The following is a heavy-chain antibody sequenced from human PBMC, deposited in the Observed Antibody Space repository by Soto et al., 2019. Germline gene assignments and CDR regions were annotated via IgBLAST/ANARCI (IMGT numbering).Heavy chain of an antibody. V-gene: IGHV3-21*01. CDR3: ARADTAMFFGPRWFDP. CDR2: ISSSSSYI. D-gene: IGHD5-18*01. Sequence: GGSLRLSCAASGFTFSSYSMNWVRQAPGKGLEWVSSISSSSSYIYYADSVKGRFTISRDNAKNSLYLQMNSLRAEDTAVYYCARADTAMFFGPRWFDPWGQGTLVTVSS. J-gene: IGHJ5*02. CDR1: GFTFSSYS.